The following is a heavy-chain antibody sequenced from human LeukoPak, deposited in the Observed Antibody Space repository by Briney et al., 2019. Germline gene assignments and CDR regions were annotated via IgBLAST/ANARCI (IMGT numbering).Heavy chain of an antibody. CDR2: FYPDDPDT. D-gene: IGHD2-21*01. CDR1: GYRLTNYW. J-gene: IGHJ4*02. V-gene: IGHV5-51*01. Sequence: GALPQTCCIGSGYRLTNYWLGLRRPTARKGLELIDIFYPDDPDTRIGPSFQDHITISADKSISTAYLQWRRLKDSDTAIYYCARSKPIVAGGSFDFWGEGTLVTVSS. CDR3: ARSKPIVAGGSFDF.